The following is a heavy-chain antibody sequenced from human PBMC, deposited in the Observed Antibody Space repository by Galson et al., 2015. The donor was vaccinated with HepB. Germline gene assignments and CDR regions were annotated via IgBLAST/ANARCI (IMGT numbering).Heavy chain of an antibody. CDR3: AKQRGYCSSGSCYFDS. CDR1: GFTFTSYA. D-gene: IGHD2-15*01. J-gene: IGHJ4*02. Sequence: SLRLSCAASGFTFTSYAMSWVRQAPGKGLEWVSAINPAGDGTYYADSVKGRFTISRDNSKNTLYLQMNSLRAEDTALYYCAKQRGYCSSGSCYFDSWGQGTLVTVSS. CDR2: INPAGDGT. V-gene: IGHV3-23*01.